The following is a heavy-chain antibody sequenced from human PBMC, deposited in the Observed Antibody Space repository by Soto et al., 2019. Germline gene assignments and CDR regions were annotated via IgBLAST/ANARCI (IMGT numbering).Heavy chain of an antibody. CDR1: GYIFTSYY. Sequence: ASVKVSCKASGYIFTSYYIHWVRQAPGQGLEWMGWINPLDGSRMFAQSFQGRVTMTRDDADNSLYLQMNSLRVEDTAVYYCARDRLARGIPVAGRIDYWGQGALVTVSS. CDR3: ARDRLARGIPVAGRIDY. V-gene: IGHV1-46*01. J-gene: IGHJ4*02. CDR2: INPLDGSR. D-gene: IGHD6-19*01.